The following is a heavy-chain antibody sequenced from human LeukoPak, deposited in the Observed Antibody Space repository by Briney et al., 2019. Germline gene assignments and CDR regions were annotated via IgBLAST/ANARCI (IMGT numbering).Heavy chain of an antibody. D-gene: IGHD1-20*01. J-gene: IGHJ6*03. CDR3: ARDNWNDDGGYYYYCYMDV. CDR1: GFTFSSYS. Sequence: PGGSLRLSRAASGFTFSSYSMNWVRQAPGKGLEWVSSISSSSSYIYYADSVKGRFTISRDNAKNSLYLQMNSLRAEDTAVYYCARDNWNDDGGYYYYCYMDVWGKGTTVTVSS. CDR2: ISSSSSYI. V-gene: IGHV3-21*01.